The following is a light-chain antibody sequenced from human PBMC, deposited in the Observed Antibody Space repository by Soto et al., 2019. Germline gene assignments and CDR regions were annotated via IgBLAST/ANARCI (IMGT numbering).Light chain of an antibody. CDR3: LLYYGGAQV. CDR2: STS. V-gene: IGLV7-43*01. J-gene: IGLJ2*01. Sequence: QTVVTQEPSLTVSPGGTVTLTCASSIGAVTSGYYPNWFQQKPGQAPRPLIYSTSNKHSWPPARFSGSHPGGKADLTLSGVQAEDEAEYYCLLYYGGAQVFGEGTKLTVL. CDR1: IGAVTSGYY.